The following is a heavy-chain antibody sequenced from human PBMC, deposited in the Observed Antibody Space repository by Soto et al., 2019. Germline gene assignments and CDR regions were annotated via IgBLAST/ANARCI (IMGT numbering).Heavy chain of an antibody. CDR1: GYTFTSSW. D-gene: IGHD4-17*01. V-gene: IGHV5-10-1*01. Sequence: GESLKISCKGSGYTFTSSWISWVRQMPGKGLEWMGRIDPSDSYVSYSPSFEGHVTISTDNSMNALYLQMNSLRIEDTAVYYCAHPRGYGVFDAYDIWGQGTMVTVS. J-gene: IGHJ3*02. CDR2: IDPSDSYV. CDR3: AHPRGYGVFDAYDI.